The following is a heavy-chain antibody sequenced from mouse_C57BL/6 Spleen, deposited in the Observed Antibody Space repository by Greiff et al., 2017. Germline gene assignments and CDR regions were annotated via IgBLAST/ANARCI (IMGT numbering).Heavy chain of an antibody. CDR2: ILSGGSP. CDR1: GFSLTSYG. CDR3: AISRPSYDYDGGYFDY. J-gene: IGHJ2*01. D-gene: IGHD2-4*01. Sequence: VQLQQSGPGLVQPSQRLSITCTVSGFSLTSYGVHWVRQSPGNGLAWLGVILSGGSPDYNAAFISRLSSSKDNSKSQVFFKMNRLQADDTAIDYCAISRPSYDYDGGYFDYWGQGTTLTVSS. V-gene: IGHV2-2*01.